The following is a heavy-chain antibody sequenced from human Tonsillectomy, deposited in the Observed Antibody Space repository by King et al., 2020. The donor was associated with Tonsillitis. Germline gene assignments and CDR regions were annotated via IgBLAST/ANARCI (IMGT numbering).Heavy chain of an antibody. CDR2: INPSGGTT. CDR3: ARDRPCSSASCYGWSWFDP. CDR1: GYTFTSYY. Sequence: QLVQSGAEVKKPGASVKVSCKASGYTFTSYYMHWVRQAPGQGLEWMGMINPSGGTTSYAQKFQGRVNMTRDTATNTVYMELSSLRSEDTAVYYCARDRPCSSASCYGWSWFDPWGQGTLVTVCS. V-gene: IGHV1-46*01. D-gene: IGHD2-2*01. J-gene: IGHJ5*02.